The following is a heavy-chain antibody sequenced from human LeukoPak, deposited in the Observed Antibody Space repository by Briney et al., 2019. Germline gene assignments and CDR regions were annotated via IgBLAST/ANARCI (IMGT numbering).Heavy chain of an antibody. CDR3: ANFRGQTPY. J-gene: IGHJ4*02. V-gene: IGHV3-23*01. D-gene: IGHD3-10*01. Sequence: GGSLRLSCAASGFTLSSYAMSWVRQAPGKGLEWVLAISGSGGSTYYADSVKGRLTISRDNYKNTLYLQMNSLRAEDTAVYYCANFRGQTPYWGQGTLVTVSS. CDR2: ISGSGGST. CDR1: GFTLSSYA.